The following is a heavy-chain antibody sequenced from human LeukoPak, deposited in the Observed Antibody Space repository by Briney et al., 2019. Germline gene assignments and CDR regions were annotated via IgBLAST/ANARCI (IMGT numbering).Heavy chain of an antibody. D-gene: IGHD1-26*01. V-gene: IGHV3-9*01. Sequence: PGGSLRLSCTVSGFTFDDYAMHWVRHTPGKGLEWVAGITWNRDNIGYGDSVKGRFTISRDNAKNSLYLQMNSLRAEDTAVYYCARTPTVGATHLRGYWGQGTLVTVSS. CDR3: ARTPTVGATHLRGY. CDR2: ITWNRDNI. J-gene: IGHJ4*02. CDR1: GFTFDDYA.